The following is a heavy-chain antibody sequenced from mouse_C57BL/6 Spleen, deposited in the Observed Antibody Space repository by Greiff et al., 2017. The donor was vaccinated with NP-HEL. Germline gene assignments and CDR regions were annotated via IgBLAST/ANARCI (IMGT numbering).Heavy chain of an antibody. J-gene: IGHJ1*03. CDR3: ARGRGPLWYFDV. V-gene: IGHV1-82*01. Sequence: VQLQQSGPELVKPGASVKISCKASGYAFSSSWMNWVKQRPGKGLEWIGRIYPGDGDTNYNGKFKGKATLTADKSSSTAYMQLSSLTSEDSAVYFCARGRGPLWYFDVWGTGTTVTVSS. CDR2: IYPGDGDT. CDR1: GYAFSSSW.